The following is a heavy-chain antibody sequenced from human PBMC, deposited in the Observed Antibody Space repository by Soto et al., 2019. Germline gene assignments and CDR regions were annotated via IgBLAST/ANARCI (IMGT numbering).Heavy chain of an antibody. CDR3: AKESTRRRFDS. CDR1: GFTFNAYA. D-gene: IGHD2-2*01. J-gene: IGHJ4*02. Sequence: EVQLLESGGGLIQPGGSLRLSCAASGFTFNAYAMNWVRQAPGKGLEWVSGITGIVSDPYYADSVRGRFTISRDNSQKTLYLQMNSMKAEDTAVYYCAKESTRRRFDSWGQGTLVTVS. CDR2: ITGIVSDP. V-gene: IGHV3-23*01.